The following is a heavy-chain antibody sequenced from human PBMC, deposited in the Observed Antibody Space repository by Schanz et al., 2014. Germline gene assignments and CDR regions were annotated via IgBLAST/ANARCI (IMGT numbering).Heavy chain of an antibody. CDR3: ARAPVTVGPYHYYMDV. D-gene: IGHD4-17*01. J-gene: IGHJ6*03. V-gene: IGHV1-69*08. CDR1: GGTFSSST. Sequence: QVQLVQSGAEVKKPGSSVKVSCKASGGTFSSSTLTWVRQAPGQGLEWMGWMNSKTGNTGYAQRFQGRVTMTADKSTSTAYMELSSLRSEDTAVYYCARAPVTVGPYHYYMDVWGKGTTVTVSS. CDR2: MNSKTGNT.